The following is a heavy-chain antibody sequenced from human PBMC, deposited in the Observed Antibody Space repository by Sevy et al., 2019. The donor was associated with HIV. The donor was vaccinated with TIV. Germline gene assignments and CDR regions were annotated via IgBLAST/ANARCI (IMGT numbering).Heavy chain of an antibody. Sequence: GGSLRLSCAASGFTFSSYGMHWVRQAPGKGLEWVAVISYDGSNKYYADSVKGRFTISRVNSKNTLYLQMNSLRAEDTAVYHCAKGRSPYYYYYMDVWGKGTTVTVSS. CDR3: AKGRSPYYYYYMDV. J-gene: IGHJ6*03. CDR2: ISYDGSNK. V-gene: IGHV3-30*18. CDR1: GFTFSSYG.